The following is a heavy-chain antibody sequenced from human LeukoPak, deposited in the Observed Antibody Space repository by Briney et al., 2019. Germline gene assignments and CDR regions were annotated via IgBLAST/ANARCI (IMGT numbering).Heavy chain of an antibody. V-gene: IGHV3-72*01. CDR2: TRNRADSYAT. D-gene: IGHD4-17*01. Sequence: PGGSLRLSCAASGFTFSDHHMDWVRQAPGKGLEWVGRTRNRADSYATEYAPSVTGRFTISRDDSKNSLYLQMNGLKTEDTAIYYCTREKYGDYHNWFDPWGQGTLVTVSS. CDR3: TREKYGDYHNWFDP. J-gene: IGHJ5*02. CDR1: GFTFSDHH.